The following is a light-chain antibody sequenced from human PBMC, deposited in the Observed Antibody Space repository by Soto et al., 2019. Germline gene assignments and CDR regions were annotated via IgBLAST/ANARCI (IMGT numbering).Light chain of an antibody. Sequence: EILFTQSPGTRFLSPGERSTLSCRASQSVGSSYLAWYQQKPGQAPRLLIYGASSRATGIPDRFSGSGSGTDFTVTISRLQTEDFAVYYCQQYGSSPLTFGGGTKVDIK. CDR2: GAS. CDR3: QQYGSSPLT. J-gene: IGKJ4*01. V-gene: IGKV3-20*01. CDR1: QSVGSSY.